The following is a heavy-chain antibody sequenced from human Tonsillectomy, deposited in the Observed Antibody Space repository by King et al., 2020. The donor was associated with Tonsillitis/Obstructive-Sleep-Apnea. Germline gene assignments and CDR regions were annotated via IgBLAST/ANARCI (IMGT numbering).Heavy chain of an antibody. Sequence: EVQLVQSGGGLVQPGRSLRLSCAASGFTFDDSAMHWVRQAPGKGLEWVSGISWVIGNITYADSVKGRLTISRDNAKNSLFMQLNSLRAEDTALYYFAKDSYPGIAAAGTKFPKCAMDVWGQGTTVTVSS. CDR2: ISWVIGNI. J-gene: IGHJ6*02. CDR1: GFTFDDSA. CDR3: AKDSYPGIAAAGTKFPKCAMDV. D-gene: IGHD6-13*01. V-gene: IGHV3-9*01.